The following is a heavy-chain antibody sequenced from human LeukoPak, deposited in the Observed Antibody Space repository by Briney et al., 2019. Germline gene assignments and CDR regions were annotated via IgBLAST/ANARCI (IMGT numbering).Heavy chain of an antibody. CDR2: IWYDGSNK. CDR1: GFTFSSYG. V-gene: IGHV3-33*01. CDR3: ARGGQAARAIYYYYGMDV. D-gene: IGHD6-6*01. Sequence: PGGSLRLSCAASGFTFSSYGMHWVRQAPGKGLEWVAVIWYDGSNKYYADSVKGRFTISRDNSKNTLYLQMNSLRAEDTAVYYCARGGQAARAIYYYYGMDVWGQGTTVTVSS. J-gene: IGHJ6*02.